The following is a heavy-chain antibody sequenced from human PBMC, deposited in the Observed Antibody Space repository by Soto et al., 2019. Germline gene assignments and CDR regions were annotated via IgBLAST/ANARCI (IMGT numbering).Heavy chain of an antibody. D-gene: IGHD6-13*01. J-gene: IGHJ6*03. CDR1: GFTFSAYW. V-gene: IGHV3-74*01. CDR3: ARDSSSSWTPNYYMDV. Sequence: EVQLVESGGGLVQPGGSLRLSCAASGFTFSAYWMHWVRQAPGKGLVWVSHVNSDGSSTSYADSVKGRFTISRDNAKNTPYLQMNSLRAEDTAVYFCARDSSSSWTPNYYMDVWGKGTTVTVSS. CDR2: VNSDGSST.